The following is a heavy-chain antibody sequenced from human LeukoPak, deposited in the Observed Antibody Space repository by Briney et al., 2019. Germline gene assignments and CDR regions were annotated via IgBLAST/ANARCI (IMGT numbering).Heavy chain of an antibody. Sequence: SETLSLTCTVSGGSISSSSYYWGWIRQPPGKGLEWIGSIYHSGSTYYNPSLKSRVTISVDTSKNQFSLKLSSVTAADTAVYYCARDIVVVPAAKTYYMDVWGKGTTVTVSS. J-gene: IGHJ6*03. CDR2: IYHSGST. CDR3: ARDIVVVPAAKTYYMDV. CDR1: GGSISSSSYY. V-gene: IGHV4-39*07. D-gene: IGHD2-2*01.